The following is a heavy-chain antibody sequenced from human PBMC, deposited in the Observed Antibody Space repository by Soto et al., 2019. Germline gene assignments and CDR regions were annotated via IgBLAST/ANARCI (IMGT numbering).Heavy chain of an antibody. D-gene: IGHD4-17*01. CDR3: AKLSDTVTTYSTIDY. Sequence: QLQLQESGPGLVKPSETLSLTCTVSGGSIRSSSYYWGWIRQPPGKGLEWIGSIYYSGSTYYNPSLKSRVTISVDTSKNQFSLKLSSVTAADTAVYYCAKLSDTVTTYSTIDYWGQGTLVTVSS. CDR2: IYYSGST. V-gene: IGHV4-39*01. J-gene: IGHJ4*02. CDR1: GGSIRSSSYY.